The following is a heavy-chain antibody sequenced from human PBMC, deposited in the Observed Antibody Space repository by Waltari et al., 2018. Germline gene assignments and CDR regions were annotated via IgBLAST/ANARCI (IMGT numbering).Heavy chain of an antibody. CDR1: GGSFSGYY. CDR3: ARHVRWGNYYGSGRGSDMDV. D-gene: IGHD3-10*01. V-gene: IGHV4-34*01. Sequence: QVQLQQWGAGLLKPSETLSLTCAVYGGSFSGYYWSWIRQPPGKGLEWIGEINHSGSTNYNPSRKSRVTISVDTSKNQFSLKLSSVTAADTAVYDCARHVRWGNYYGSGRGSDMDVWGKGTTVTVSS. J-gene: IGHJ6*03. CDR2: INHSGST.